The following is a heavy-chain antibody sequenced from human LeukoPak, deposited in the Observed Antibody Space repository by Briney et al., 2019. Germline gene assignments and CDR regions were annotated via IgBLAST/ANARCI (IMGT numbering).Heavy chain of an antibody. CDR2: IYYSGNT. Sequence: SETLSLTCTVSGVSISSSNSYWGWIRQPPGKGLEWIGSIYYSGNTYYNPSLKSRVTISVDTSKNQLSLKLSSVTAADTAVYYCARAGFGMALLRGTPFDYWGQGTLVTVSS. CDR3: ARAGFGMALLRGTPFDY. CDR1: GVSISSSNSY. V-gene: IGHV4-39*07. D-gene: IGHD3-10*01. J-gene: IGHJ4*02.